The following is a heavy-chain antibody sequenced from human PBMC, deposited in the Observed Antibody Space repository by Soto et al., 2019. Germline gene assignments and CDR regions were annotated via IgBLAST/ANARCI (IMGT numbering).Heavy chain of an antibody. CDR2: IYSGGST. Sequence: HPGGSLRLSCAASGFTVSSNYMSWVRQAPGKGLEWVSVIYSGGSTYYADSVKGRFTISRDNSKNTLFLQMSSLRADDTAVYYCVKDRSLVVADVYYFDYWGRGTLVTVSS. J-gene: IGHJ4*02. CDR1: GFTVSSNY. V-gene: IGHV3-53*05. CDR3: VKDRSLVVADVYYFDY. D-gene: IGHD6-19*01.